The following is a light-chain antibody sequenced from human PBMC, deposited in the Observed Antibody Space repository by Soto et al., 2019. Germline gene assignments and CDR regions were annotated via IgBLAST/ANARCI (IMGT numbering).Light chain of an antibody. CDR3: QQYHSYYPWT. Sequence: IQMTQSPDTLSASVGGRVTITCRASQNINRWLAWYQQKPGEAPKLLIYDASSLESGVPLRFSGSGSGSDFSLTITSLQPDDSATYYCQQYHSYYPWTFGQGTKVDI. V-gene: IGKV1-5*01. CDR1: QNINRW. CDR2: DAS. J-gene: IGKJ1*01.